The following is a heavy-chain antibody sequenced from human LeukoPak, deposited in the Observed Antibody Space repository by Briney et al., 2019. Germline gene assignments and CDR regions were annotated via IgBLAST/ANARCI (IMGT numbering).Heavy chain of an antibody. CDR2: IYYSGSS. D-gene: IGHD3-9*01. V-gene: IGHV4-59*01. CDR3: ARGGWDYDILTGYYRRYFDC. CDR1: GGSISSYY. Sequence: PSETLSLTCNVSGGSISSYYWSWIRQPPGKGLEWIGYIYYSGSSNYNPSLKSRVTISVDTSKNQFSLKLSSVTAADTAVYYCARGGWDYDILTGYYRRYFDCWGQGTLVTVSS. J-gene: IGHJ4*02.